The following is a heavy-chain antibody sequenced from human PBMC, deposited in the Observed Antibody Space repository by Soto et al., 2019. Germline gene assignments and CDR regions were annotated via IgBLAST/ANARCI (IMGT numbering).Heavy chain of an antibody. J-gene: IGHJ5*02. V-gene: IGHV5-51*01. CDR3: AGRLGSSWYLVDP. Sequence: GESLKISCKASGYTFTNYWIGWVRQMPGKGLEWMGIIYPGDSDTRYSPSFQGQVTISADKSISTAYLQWSSLKASDTAMYYCAGRLGSSWYLVDPWGQGTLVTVSS. CDR2: IYPGDSDT. CDR1: GYTFTNYW. D-gene: IGHD6-13*01.